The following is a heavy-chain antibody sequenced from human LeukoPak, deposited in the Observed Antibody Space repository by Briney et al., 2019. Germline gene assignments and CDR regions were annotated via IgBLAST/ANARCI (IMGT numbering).Heavy chain of an antibody. CDR2: SNPSDGAT. D-gene: IGHD3-16*01. CDR3: AREQRGGLRGSLGVLFASYYTYYYMDV. Sequence: HRASVEVSCKASGYTLTMYYIHWVRQAPGQGLEWMGMSNPSDGATTYAQRFQGRVTMTRDMSTTTVYMDLRSLRSEDTAVYFCAREQRGGLRGSLGVLFASYYTYYYMDVWGRGTTVTVSS. V-gene: IGHV1-46*01. CDR1: GYTLTMYY. J-gene: IGHJ6*03.